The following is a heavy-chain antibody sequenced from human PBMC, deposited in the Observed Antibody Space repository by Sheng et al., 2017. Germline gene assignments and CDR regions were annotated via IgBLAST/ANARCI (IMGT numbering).Heavy chain of an antibody. Sequence: EVQLVESGGGLVQPGGSLRLSCAASGFSFSSYSMNWVRQAPGKGLECVSSISSAGTYIYYADSVKGRFTISRDNAKSSLYLQMNSLTAEDTAVYYCASLQWLATDAFDLWGQGTMVTVSS. CDR2: ISSAGTYI. D-gene: IGHD6-19*01. CDR1: GFSFSSYS. V-gene: IGHV3-21*02. J-gene: IGHJ3*01. CDR3: ASLQWLATDAFDL.